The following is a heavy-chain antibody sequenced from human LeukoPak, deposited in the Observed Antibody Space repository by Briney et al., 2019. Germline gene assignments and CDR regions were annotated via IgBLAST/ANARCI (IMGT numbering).Heavy chain of an antibody. CDR3: ARDRDLHAFDI. CDR2: IYYTGNI. V-gene: IGHV4-39*02. Sequence: SETLSLTCTVSGGSISSSSYYWGWIRQPPGKGLEWIGNIYYTGNIYYNPSLNSRVTVSVDTSKNQFSLKLSSVTAADTAVYYCARDRDLHAFDIWGQGTMVTVSS. J-gene: IGHJ3*02. D-gene: IGHD5-24*01. CDR1: GGSISSSSYY.